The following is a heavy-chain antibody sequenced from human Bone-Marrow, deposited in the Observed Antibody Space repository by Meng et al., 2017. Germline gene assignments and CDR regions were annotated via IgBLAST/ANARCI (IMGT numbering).Heavy chain of an antibody. V-gene: IGHV4-59*01. CDR1: GFSFSSCD. J-gene: IGHJ4*02. CDR2: IYYSGST. Sequence: ESLKISCAASGFSFSSCDMSWVRQPPGKGLEWIGYIYYSGSTNYNPSLKSRVTISVDTSKNQFSLKLSSVTAADTAVYYCARDIGSSKNYWGQGTLVTVSS. D-gene: IGHD6-13*01. CDR3: ARDIGSSKNY.